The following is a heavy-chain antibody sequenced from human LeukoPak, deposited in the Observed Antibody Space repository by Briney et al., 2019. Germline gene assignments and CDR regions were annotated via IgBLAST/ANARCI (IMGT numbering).Heavy chain of an antibody. CDR3: ARGRPADIAVVVASSNFDY. CDR1: GFTFSSYE. V-gene: IGHV3-48*03. J-gene: IGHJ4*03. Sequence: GGSLRLSCAASGFTFSSYEMNWVRQAPGKGLEWVSYISSSGSTIYYADSVKGRFTISRDNAKNSLYLQMNSLRAEDTAVYYCARGRPADIAVVVASSNFDYWGQGTTVTVSS. D-gene: IGHD2-15*01. CDR2: ISSSGSTI.